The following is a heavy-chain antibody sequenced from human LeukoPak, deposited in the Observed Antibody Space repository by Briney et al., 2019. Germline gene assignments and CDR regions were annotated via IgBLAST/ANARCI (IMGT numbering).Heavy chain of an antibody. CDR1: GGSISSSSYY. Sequence: PSETLSLTCTVSGGSISSSSYYWGWIRQPPGKGLEWIGSIYYSGSTYYNPSLKSRVTISVDTSKNQFSLKLSSVTAADTAVYYCASIEYSSAHVVFWGQGTLVTVSS. CDR3: ASIEYSSAHVVF. J-gene: IGHJ4*02. V-gene: IGHV4-39*01. CDR2: IYYSGST. D-gene: IGHD6-6*01.